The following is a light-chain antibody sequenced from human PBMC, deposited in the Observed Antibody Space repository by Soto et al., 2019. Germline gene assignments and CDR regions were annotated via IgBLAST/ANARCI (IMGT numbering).Light chain of an antibody. Sequence: EIVLTQSPGTLSLSPGERATLSCRASQSISSNLAWYQQKRGQAPRLLIHGASNRATGIPDRFSGSGSGTDFTLTITRLEPEDFAVYYCQQYGGSPRTFGQGTKADI. CDR2: GAS. CDR1: QSISSN. J-gene: IGKJ1*01. V-gene: IGKV3-20*01. CDR3: QQYGGSPRT.